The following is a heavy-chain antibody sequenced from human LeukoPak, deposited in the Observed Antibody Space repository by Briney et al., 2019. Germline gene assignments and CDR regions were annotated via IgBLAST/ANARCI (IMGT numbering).Heavy chain of an antibody. CDR1: GGSISSGDLY. Sequence: PSETLSLTCTVSGGSISSGDLYWSWIRQPPGKGLEGIVYIYYSGSTYYNPSLKSRVTISVDTSKNQFSLKLSSVTAADTAVYFCARGAMVAATRSYYYGMDVWGQGTTVTVSS. J-gene: IGHJ6*02. CDR3: ARGAMVAATRSYYYGMDV. CDR2: IYYSGST. D-gene: IGHD2-15*01. V-gene: IGHV4-30-4*01.